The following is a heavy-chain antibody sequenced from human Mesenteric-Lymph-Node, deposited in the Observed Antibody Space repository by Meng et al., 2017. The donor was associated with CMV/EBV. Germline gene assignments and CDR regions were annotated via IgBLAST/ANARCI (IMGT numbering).Heavy chain of an antibody. CDR3: AKDGRNYYGSGSYGGAFDI. Sequence: SGMHWVRQPPGKGLEWVAFIRFDGSNEYYADSVKGRFTISRDNSKNTLYLQMNSLRAEDTAVYYCAKDGRNYYGSGSYGGAFDIWGQGTMVTVSS. J-gene: IGHJ3*02. CDR1: SG. V-gene: IGHV3-30*02. CDR2: IRFDGSNE. D-gene: IGHD3-10*01.